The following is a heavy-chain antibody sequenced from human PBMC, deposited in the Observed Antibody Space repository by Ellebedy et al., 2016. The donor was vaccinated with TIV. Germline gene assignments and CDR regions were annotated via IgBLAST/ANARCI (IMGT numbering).Heavy chain of an antibody. Sequence: SETLSLTXTVSGVSVSGYYWSWIRQPPGKGLEWIGYIYYSGSTNYNPSLKSRVTISVDTSKNQFSLKLSSVTAADTAMYYCARRPRGAYFLDYWGQGTLVTVSS. CDR3: ARRPRGAYFLDY. CDR1: GVSVSGYY. D-gene: IGHD3-10*01. CDR2: IYYSGST. J-gene: IGHJ4*02. V-gene: IGHV4-59*02.